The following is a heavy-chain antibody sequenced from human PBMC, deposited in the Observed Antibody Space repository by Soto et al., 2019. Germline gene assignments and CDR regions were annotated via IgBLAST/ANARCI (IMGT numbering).Heavy chain of an antibody. D-gene: IGHD3-3*01. V-gene: IGHV1-8*01. Sequence: ASVKVSCKASGYTFTTYDINWVRQAPGQGLEWLGWMDPNSGGTGYAQNFQGRVTMTRNISRNTAHMELSSLQSEDTAVYYCARERKFDFWRKGLDVWGQGTTVTVSS. J-gene: IGHJ6*02. CDR2: MDPNSGGT. CDR3: ARERKFDFWRKGLDV. CDR1: GYTFTTYD.